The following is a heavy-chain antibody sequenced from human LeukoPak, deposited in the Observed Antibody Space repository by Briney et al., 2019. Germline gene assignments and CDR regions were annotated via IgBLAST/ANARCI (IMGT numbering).Heavy chain of an antibody. J-gene: IGHJ4*02. D-gene: IGHD6-19*01. V-gene: IGHV3-23*01. CDR3: AKDRYSSGWYFDY. CDR2: ISGSGAGT. Sequence: GGSLRLSCAASGFTFSSYAMSWVRQAPGKGLEWVSTISGSGAGTYYADSVKGRFTISRDNSKNTLYLQMNSLRAEDTAVYYCAKDRYSSGWYFDYWGQGTLVTVSS. CDR1: GFTFSSYA.